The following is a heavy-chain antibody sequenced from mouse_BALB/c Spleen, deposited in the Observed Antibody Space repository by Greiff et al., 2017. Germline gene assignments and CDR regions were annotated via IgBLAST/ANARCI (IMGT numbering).Heavy chain of an antibody. CDR3: ARDPTTVVPLYFDY. D-gene: IGHD1-1*01. CDR2: IWAGGST. Sequence: VHLVESGPGLVAPSQSLSITCTVSGFSLTSYGVHWVRQPPGKGLEWLGVIWAGGSTNYNSALMSRLSISKDNSKSQVFLKMNSLQTDDTAMYYCARDPTTVVPLYFDYWGQGTTLTVSS. V-gene: IGHV2-9*02. J-gene: IGHJ2*01. CDR1: GFSLTSYG.